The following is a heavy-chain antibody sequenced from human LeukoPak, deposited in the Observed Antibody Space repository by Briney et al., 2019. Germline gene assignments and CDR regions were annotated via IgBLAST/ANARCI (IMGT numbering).Heavy chain of an antibody. J-gene: IGHJ4*02. CDR2: IKQDGSEK. Sequence: GGSLRLSCAASGFTFSSYWMSWVRQAPGKGLEWVANIKQDGSEKYYVDSVKGRFTISRDNAKNSLYLQMNSLRAEDTAVYYCAGPSSGWPASLGYWGQGTLVTVSS. D-gene: IGHD6-19*01. CDR3: AGPSSGWPASLGY. V-gene: IGHV3-7*01. CDR1: GFTFSSYW.